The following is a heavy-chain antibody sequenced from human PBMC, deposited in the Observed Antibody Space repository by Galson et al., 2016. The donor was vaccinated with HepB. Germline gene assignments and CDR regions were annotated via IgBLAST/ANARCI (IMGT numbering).Heavy chain of an antibody. Sequence: ETLSLTCSVSGDSIGSGYYWGWIRQPPGKGLEWIGSVYHTGSTYHNPSLKSRLSIELDTFKNQFSLTLTSVTATDTAVYFCARDPPRIGPSGWYFDIWGRGTLVTVSS. D-gene: IGHD2-15*01. CDR1: GDSIGSGYY. V-gene: IGHV4-38-2*02. J-gene: IGHJ2*01. CDR3: ARDPPRIGPSGWYFDI. CDR2: VYHTGST.